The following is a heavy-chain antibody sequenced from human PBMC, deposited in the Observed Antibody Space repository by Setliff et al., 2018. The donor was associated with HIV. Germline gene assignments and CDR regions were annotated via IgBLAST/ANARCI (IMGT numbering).Heavy chain of an antibody. D-gene: IGHD7-27*01. CDR2: INTDGSST. Sequence: ASVKVSCAASGFTFSSHWMHWVRQAPGKGLVWVSRINTDGSSTSYADSVKGRFTISRDNAKNTLYLQMNSLRAEDTAIYYCARDLIWGASDYWGEGTLVTVSS. CDR1: GFTFSSHW. V-gene: IGHV3-74*01. CDR3: ARDLIWGASDY. J-gene: IGHJ4*02.